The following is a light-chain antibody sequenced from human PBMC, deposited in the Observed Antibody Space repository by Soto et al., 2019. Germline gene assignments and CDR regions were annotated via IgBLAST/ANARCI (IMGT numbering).Light chain of an antibody. Sequence: EIVLTQSPATLSLSPGERVTLSCRASQSVRNYLAWSQQKSGQAPRFLTYEASTRATGIPARFSGSGSGTDFTHTISSLEPEDWAVYYCQQRNKWTITLGQGKRLEIK. V-gene: IGKV3-11*01. J-gene: IGKJ5*01. CDR1: QSVRNY. CDR3: QQRNKWTIT. CDR2: EAS.